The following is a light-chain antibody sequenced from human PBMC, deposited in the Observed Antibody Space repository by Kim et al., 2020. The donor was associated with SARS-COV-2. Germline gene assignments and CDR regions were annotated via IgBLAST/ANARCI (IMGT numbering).Light chain of an antibody. CDR2: QDT. J-gene: IGLJ2*01. Sequence: VSPGQTATITCSGDKVGQKFASWYQHKSGQSPVLVIYQDTKRPSGIPERFSGSNSGNTATLTISGTQAMDEADYYCQVWDSSTYVVFGGGTNLTVL. CDR3: QVWDSSTYVV. CDR1: KVGQKF. V-gene: IGLV3-1*01.